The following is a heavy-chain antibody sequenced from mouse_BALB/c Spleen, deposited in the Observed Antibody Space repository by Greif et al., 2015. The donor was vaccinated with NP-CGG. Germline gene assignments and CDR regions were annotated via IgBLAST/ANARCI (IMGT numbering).Heavy chain of an antibody. CDR1: GFTFSSFG. Sequence: EVHLVESGGGLVQPGGSRKLSCAASGFTFSSFGMHWVRQAPEKGLEWVAYISSGSSTIYYADTVKGRFTISRDNPKNTLFLQMTSLRSEDTAMYYCARSGWDAGWYFDVWGAGTTVTVSS. V-gene: IGHV5-17*02. D-gene: IGHD3-1*01. CDR2: ISSGSSTI. CDR3: ARSGWDAGWYFDV. J-gene: IGHJ1*01.